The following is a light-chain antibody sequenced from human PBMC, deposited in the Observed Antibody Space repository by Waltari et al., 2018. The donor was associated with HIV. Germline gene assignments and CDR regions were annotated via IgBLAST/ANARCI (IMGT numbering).Light chain of an antibody. V-gene: IGLV6-57*01. CDR2: EDT. J-gene: IGLJ3*02. CDR3: QSYDTSNQGV. CDR1: SGRVASHF. Sequence: NFMLTQPHSVSESPGKTVTISCTRSSGRVASHFVQWYQQRPGRSPTTVIYEDTRRPSGVPDRFSGSIDSSSNSASLTISGLKTEDEADYYCQSYDTSNQGVFGGGTKLTVL.